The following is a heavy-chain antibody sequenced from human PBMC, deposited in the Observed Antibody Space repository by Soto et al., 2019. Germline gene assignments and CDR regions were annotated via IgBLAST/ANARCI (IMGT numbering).Heavy chain of an antibody. J-gene: IGHJ4*02. Sequence: VQLVQSGAEVKKPGSSVKVSCKASGGTFSSYSINWVRQAPGQGLEWMGEIIPIFGTANYAQKFQGRVTITTDESTSTAYMELSSLRSEDTAVYYCARDGGRHSGGIDYWGQGTLVTVSS. V-gene: IGHV1-69*01. D-gene: IGHD1-26*01. CDR1: GGTFSSYS. CDR2: IIPIFGTA. CDR3: ARDGGRHSGGIDY.